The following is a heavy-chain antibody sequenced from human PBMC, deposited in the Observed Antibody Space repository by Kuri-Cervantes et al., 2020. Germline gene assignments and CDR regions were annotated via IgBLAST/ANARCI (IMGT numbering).Heavy chain of an antibody. D-gene: IGHD4-17*01. CDR3: ARDSLSFYGEGATPVNWFDP. J-gene: IGHJ5*02. CDR1: GYTFTSYY. Sequence: ASVKVSCKASGYTFTSYYMHWVRQAPGQGLEWMGIINPSGGSTSYAQKFQGRVTMTRDTSTSTVYMELSSLRSEDTAVYYCARDSLSFYGEGATPVNWFDPWGQGTLVTVSS. V-gene: IGHV1-46*01. CDR2: INPSGGST.